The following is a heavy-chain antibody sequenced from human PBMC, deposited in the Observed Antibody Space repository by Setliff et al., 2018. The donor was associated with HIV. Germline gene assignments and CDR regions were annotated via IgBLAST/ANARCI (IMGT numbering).Heavy chain of an antibody. V-gene: IGHV4-4*09. J-gene: IGHJ4*02. D-gene: IGHD3-16*01. CDR3: ARLGYVTFDFDY. CDR2: IYTSGST. CDR1: SGSISSFY. Sequence: PSETLSLTCTVSSGSISSFYWSWIRQPPGKGLEWIGYIYTSGSTNYNPSLKSRVAISVDTSKNQFSLKLSSATAADTAVYFCARLGYVTFDFDYWGQGTLVTVSS.